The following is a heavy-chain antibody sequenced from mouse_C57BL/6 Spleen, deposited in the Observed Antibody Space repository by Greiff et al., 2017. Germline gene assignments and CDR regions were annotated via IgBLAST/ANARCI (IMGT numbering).Heavy chain of an antibody. D-gene: IGHD3-1*01. CDR3: ARSGKEYYFDV. V-gene: IGHV1-18*01. J-gene: IGHJ2*01. CDR1: GYTFTDYY. Sequence: VQLLQSGPELVKPGASVKLPCKASGYTFTDYYMDWVKQSPGKSLEWIGDINPNNGGTNYNQKFKGKATLTVDKSSSTAYMELRSLTSEDATVYCCARSGKEYYFDVWGKGTTVTVSS. CDR2: INPNNGGT.